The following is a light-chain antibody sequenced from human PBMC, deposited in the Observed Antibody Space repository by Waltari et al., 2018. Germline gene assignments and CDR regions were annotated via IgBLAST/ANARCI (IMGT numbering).Light chain of an antibody. CDR1: HTVQSIPNDRNY. V-gene: IGKV4-1*01. CDR2: WAS. J-gene: IGKJ2*01. CDR3: QQYYDTPT. Sequence: DIVLTQSPDSLAVALGEGATIHCRASHTVQSIPNDRNYFSWFQRKPGQPPKSLFYWASTRAPGVPDRLVASGSGTDFTLTINTLQAEDVAVYFCQQYYDTPTFGQGT.